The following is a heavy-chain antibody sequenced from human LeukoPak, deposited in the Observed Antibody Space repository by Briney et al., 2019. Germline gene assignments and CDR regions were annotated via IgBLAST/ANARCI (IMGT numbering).Heavy chain of an antibody. CDR2: IKSDGSST. D-gene: IGHD6-19*01. J-gene: IGHJ3*02. V-gene: IGHV3-74*01. Sequence: PGGSLRLSCAASGFTFSSYWMHWVRQAPGKGLVWVSRIKSDGSSTSYADSVKGRFTISRDNAKNTLYLQMNSLRAEDTAVYYCARDLRLNAFDIWGQGTMVTVSS. CDR1: GFTFSSYW. CDR3: ARDLRLNAFDI.